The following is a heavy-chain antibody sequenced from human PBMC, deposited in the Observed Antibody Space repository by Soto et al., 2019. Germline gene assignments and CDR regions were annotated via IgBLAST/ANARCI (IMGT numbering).Heavy chain of an antibody. Sequence: PGGSLRLSCAASGFSFSDYEMNWVRQTPGKGLEWLSYISSSGGTIKYADSVKGRFTISRDNAKNSLYLQMHSLRADDTAVYSCARDAFEIYYRFGLDVWGQGTPVTVSS. CDR3: ARDAFEIYYRFGLDV. J-gene: IGHJ6*01. CDR2: ISSSGGTI. D-gene: IGHD3-10*01. CDR1: GFSFSDYE. V-gene: IGHV3-48*03.